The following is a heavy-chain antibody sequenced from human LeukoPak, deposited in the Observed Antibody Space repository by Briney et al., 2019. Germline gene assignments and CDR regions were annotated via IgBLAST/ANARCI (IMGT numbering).Heavy chain of an antibody. CDR2: INPSGGST. CDR3: ARDGELANTLYYYDSSGYCGY. D-gene: IGHD3-22*01. J-gene: IGHJ4*02. CDR1: GYTFTSYY. V-gene: IGHV1-46*01. Sequence: GASVKVSCKASGYTFTSYYMHWVRQAPGQGLEWMGIINPSGGSTSYAQKFQGRVTMTRDMSTSTVYMELRSLRSDDTAVYYCARDGELANTLYYYDSSGYCGYWGQGTLVTVSS.